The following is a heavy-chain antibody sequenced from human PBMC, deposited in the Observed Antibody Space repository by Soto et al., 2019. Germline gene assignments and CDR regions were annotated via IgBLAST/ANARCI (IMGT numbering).Heavy chain of an antibody. D-gene: IGHD1-26*01. V-gene: IGHV3-30*18. Sequence: SLRLSCAASGFTFSTYGMHWVRQAPGKGLEWVAVISYDGSNKYYADSVKGRFTISRDNSKNTLYLQMNSLRDEDTAICYCAKGHRDDLVGATTGGWYFDLWGRGTLVTVSS. CDR2: ISYDGSNK. CDR3: AKGHRDDLVGATTGGWYFDL. J-gene: IGHJ2*01. CDR1: GFTFSTYG.